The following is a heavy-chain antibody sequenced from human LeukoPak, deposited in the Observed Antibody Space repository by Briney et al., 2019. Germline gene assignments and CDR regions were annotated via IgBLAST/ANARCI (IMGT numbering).Heavy chain of an antibody. D-gene: IGHD6-6*01. CDR3: AKEGLNIATRDFFDS. Sequence: GGSLRLSCVASGFTFSRYWMHWVRHAPGKGLVWVSRINSDGRSTNYADSVKGRFTISRDNSKNTLYLQMNSLRAEDTAVYYCAKEGLNIATRDFFDSWGQGTLVTVSS. CDR1: GFTFSRYW. CDR2: INSDGRST. V-gene: IGHV3-74*01. J-gene: IGHJ4*02.